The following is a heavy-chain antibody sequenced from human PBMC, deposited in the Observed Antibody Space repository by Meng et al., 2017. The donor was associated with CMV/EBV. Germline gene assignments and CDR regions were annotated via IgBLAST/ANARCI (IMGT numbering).Heavy chain of an antibody. Sequence: GESLKISCAASGFTFSSYWMSWVRQAPGKGLEWVANIKQDGSEKYYVDSVKGRFTISRDNAKNSLHLQMNSLRAEDTAVYYCARENWGDAFDIWGQGTMVTVSS. D-gene: IGHD7-27*01. CDR2: IKQDGSEK. V-gene: IGHV3-7*01. CDR3: ARENWGDAFDI. CDR1: GFTFSSYW. J-gene: IGHJ3*02.